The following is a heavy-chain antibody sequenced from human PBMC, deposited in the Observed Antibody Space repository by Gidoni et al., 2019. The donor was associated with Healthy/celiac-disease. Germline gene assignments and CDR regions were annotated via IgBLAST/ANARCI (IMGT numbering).Heavy chain of an antibody. J-gene: IGHJ4*02. CDR1: GGSICSSSIY. CDR2: IYYSGGA. Sequence: QLQLQESGPGRVMPSETLSPSCTVSGGSICSSSIYWGWIRQPPGKGLEWIGRIYYSGGAYYNPSLRSRVTISVDTSKNQFPLKLSSVTAADTAVYYCARQLALVHPYYFDYWGQGTLVTVSS. D-gene: IGHD6-13*01. CDR3: ARQLALVHPYYFDY. V-gene: IGHV4-39*01.